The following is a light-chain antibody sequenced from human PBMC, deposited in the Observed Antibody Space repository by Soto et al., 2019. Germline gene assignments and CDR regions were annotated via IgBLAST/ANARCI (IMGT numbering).Light chain of an antibody. V-gene: IGKV1-33*01. CDR1: QDISNY. CDR3: QQYDNLPRT. CDR2: DAS. Sequence: DIQMTQSPSSLSASVGDRVTITCQASQDISNYLNWYQQKPGKAPKLLIYDASNLETGVPSRFSGSGSGTDFTFTISSLQLEDIGTYYCQQYDNLPRTCGGGTKVDIK. J-gene: IGKJ4*01.